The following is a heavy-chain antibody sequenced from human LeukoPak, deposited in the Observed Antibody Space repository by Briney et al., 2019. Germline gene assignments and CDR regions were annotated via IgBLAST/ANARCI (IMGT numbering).Heavy chain of an antibody. CDR2: ISSTSRDI. CDR3: ARVRCSGGSCPYYYYYYYMDV. CDR1: GFTFRSFA. J-gene: IGHJ6*03. Sequence: GGSLRLSCAASGFTFRSFAMNWVRQAPGKGLEWVAAISSTSRDIFYADSVKGRFSISRDNTQNSLSLQMSSLKAEDTAVYYCARVRCSGGSCPYYYYYYYMDVWGKGTTVTVSS. D-gene: IGHD2-15*01. V-gene: IGHV3-21*01.